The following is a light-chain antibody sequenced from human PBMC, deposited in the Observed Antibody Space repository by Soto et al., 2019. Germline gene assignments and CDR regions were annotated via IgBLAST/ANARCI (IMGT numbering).Light chain of an antibody. CDR1: QSVSSN. CDR2: GAS. Sequence: EIVMRQSPATLSVSPGERATLSCRASQSVSSNLAWYQQKPCQAPRRLIYGASTSATGIPVRFSGGGSGTEFTLTISSLQSEDFAVYYCQQYNNWPRPTFGGGTKVEIK. J-gene: IGKJ4*01. CDR3: QQYNNWPRPT. V-gene: IGKV3-15*01.